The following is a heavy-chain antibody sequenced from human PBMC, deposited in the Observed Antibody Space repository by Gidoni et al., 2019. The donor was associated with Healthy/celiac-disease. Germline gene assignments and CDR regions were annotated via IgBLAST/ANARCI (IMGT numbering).Heavy chain of an antibody. CDR1: GGTFSSYA. CDR3: ARVNSSGWYHRRVEWFDP. J-gene: IGHJ5*02. D-gene: IGHD6-19*01. V-gene: IGHV1-69*06. CDR2: IIPIFGTA. Sequence: QVQLVQSGAEVKKPGSSVKVSCKASGGTFSSYAISWVRHAPGQGLEWMGGIIPIFGTANYAQKFQDRVTISADKSTSTAYMELSSLRSEDTAVYYCARVNSSGWYHRRVEWFDPWGQGTLVTVSS.